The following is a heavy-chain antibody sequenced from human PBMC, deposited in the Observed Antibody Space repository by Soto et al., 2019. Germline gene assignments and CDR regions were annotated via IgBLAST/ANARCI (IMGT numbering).Heavy chain of an antibody. Sequence: GGSLRLSCAASGFTFSSYAMSWVRQAPGKGLEWVSAISGSGGSTYYADSVKGRFTISRDNSKNTLYLQMNSLRAEDTAVYYCVYVCYYGSGSYLYYYYYMDVWGKGTTVTVSS. CDR3: VYVCYYGSGSYLYYYYYMDV. CDR1: GFTFSSYA. CDR2: ISGSGGST. D-gene: IGHD3-10*01. V-gene: IGHV3-23*01. J-gene: IGHJ6*03.